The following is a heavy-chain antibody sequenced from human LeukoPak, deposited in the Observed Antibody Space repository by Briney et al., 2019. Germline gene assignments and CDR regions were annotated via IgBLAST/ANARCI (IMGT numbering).Heavy chain of an antibody. CDR3: ARFQLVEKNWFDP. V-gene: IGHV1-18*01. J-gene: IGHJ5*02. D-gene: IGHD6-13*01. CDR2: INPNSGNT. Sequence: ASVKVSCKASGYIFTSHGIAWVRQAPGQGLEWKGWINPNSGNTQYPQRLQGRVSSTTDASTSTAYMELRSLRSDDTAVYYCARFQLVEKNWFDPWGQGTLVTVSS. CDR1: GYIFTSHG.